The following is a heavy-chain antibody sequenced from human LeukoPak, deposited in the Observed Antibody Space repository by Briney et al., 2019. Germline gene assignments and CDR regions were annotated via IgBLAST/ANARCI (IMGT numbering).Heavy chain of an antibody. Sequence: SETLSLTCTVSGGSISSSSYYWGWIRQPPGKGLEWIGSIYYSGSTYYNPSLRSRVTISVDTSKNQFSLKLSSVTAADTAVYYCARGYKRTTVTTCHFDYWGQGTLVTVSS. CDR1: GGSISSSSYY. V-gene: IGHV4-39*01. CDR3: ARGYKRTTVTTCHFDY. D-gene: IGHD4-17*01. J-gene: IGHJ4*02. CDR2: IYYSGST.